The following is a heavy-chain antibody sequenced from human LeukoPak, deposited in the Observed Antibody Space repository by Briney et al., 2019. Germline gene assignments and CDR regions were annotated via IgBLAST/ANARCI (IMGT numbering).Heavy chain of an antibody. D-gene: IGHD3-9*01. J-gene: IGHJ4*02. CDR2: ISSSSSYT. CDR3: ARDYADVLRYFDWYPLGY. CDR1: GFTFSSYS. V-gene: IGHV3-21*01. Sequence: GGSLRLSCAASGFTFSSYSMNWVRQAPGKGLEWVSSISSSSSYTYYADSVKGRFTISRDNAKNSLYLQMNSLRAEDTAVYYCARDYADVLRYFDWYPLGYWGQGTLVTVSS.